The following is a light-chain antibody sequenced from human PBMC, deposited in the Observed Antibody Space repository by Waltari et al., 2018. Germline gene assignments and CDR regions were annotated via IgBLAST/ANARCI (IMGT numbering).Light chain of an antibody. J-gene: IGLJ3*02. CDR1: SSNIGSNY. V-gene: IGLV1-47*01. Sequence: QSVLTQAPSTSGTPGQRITISCSGGSSNIGSNYVSWYQHLPGAAPKLFFGRDDRRPSRFPDRISGSKSGTSASVAISGLRSEDEADYYCAAWDDNLSALLFGGGTKLTVL. CDR2: RDD. CDR3: AAWDDNLSALL.